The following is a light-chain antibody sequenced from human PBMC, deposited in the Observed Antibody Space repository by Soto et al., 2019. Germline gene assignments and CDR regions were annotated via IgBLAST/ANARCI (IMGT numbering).Light chain of an antibody. Sequence: EIVLTQSPGTLSLSPGERATLSCRASQSVSSSYLAWYQQKPGQAPRLLFYGASRRATGIPDRFSGSGSGTDFTLTISRLEPEDFAVYYCQQHGSSPPTVGQGTKVEIK. CDR3: QQHGSSPPT. J-gene: IGKJ1*01. CDR1: QSVSSSY. CDR2: GAS. V-gene: IGKV3-20*01.